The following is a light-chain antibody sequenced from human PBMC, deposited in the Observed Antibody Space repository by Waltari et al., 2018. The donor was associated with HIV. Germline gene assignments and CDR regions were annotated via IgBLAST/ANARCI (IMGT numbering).Light chain of an antibody. CDR3: QAWDSSTAQ. CDR2: QDT. Sequence: ELTQPPSVSVSPGQTASITCSGDKLGDKYACWYQQRPGQSPVLVIYQDTKRPSGIPERFSGSNSGNTATLTISGTQAMDEADYYCQAWDSSTAQFGGGTKLTVL. J-gene: IGLJ2*01. CDR1: KLGDKY. V-gene: IGLV3-1*01.